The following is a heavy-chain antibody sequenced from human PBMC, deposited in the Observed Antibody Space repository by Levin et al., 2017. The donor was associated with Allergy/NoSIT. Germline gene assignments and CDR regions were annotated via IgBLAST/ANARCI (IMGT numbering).Heavy chain of an antibody. CDR1: GFTVSSNY. CDR3: ARNIYLET. V-gene: IGHV3-53*01. Sequence: PGGSLRLSCAASGFTVSSNYMSWVRQAPGKGLEWVSIIYSDGSTYYADSVKGRFTISRDNSKNTLYLQMNSLRAEDTAVYYCARNIYLETWGQGTLVTISS. J-gene: IGHJ4*02. CDR2: IYSDGST. D-gene: IGHD2/OR15-2a*01.